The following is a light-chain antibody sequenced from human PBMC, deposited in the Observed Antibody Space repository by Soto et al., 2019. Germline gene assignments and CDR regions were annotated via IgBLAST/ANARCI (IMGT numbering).Light chain of an antibody. CDR2: DVS. J-gene: IGLJ1*01. V-gene: IGLV2-14*01. Sequence: QSVLTQPASVSGSPGQSITISCTGTSSDVGGYNYVSWYQQHPGKAPKLMIYDVSNRPSGVSNRFSGSKSGNTASLTISGLQAEDEADYYCSSYTSSSTPFVLGTGTKVTAL. CDR3: SSYTSSSTPFV. CDR1: SSDVGGYNY.